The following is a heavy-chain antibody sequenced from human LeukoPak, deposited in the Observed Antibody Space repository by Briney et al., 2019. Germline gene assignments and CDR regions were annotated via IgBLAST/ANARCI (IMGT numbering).Heavy chain of an antibody. J-gene: IGHJ6*02. D-gene: IGHD2-2*01. CDR1: GITSSDYY. CDR3: AAREWGYCSSTSCLEYYYYGMDV. Sequence: PGGSLRLSCAASGITSSDYYMSWIRQAPGKGLEWVSYISSSGTTIYYADSVKGRFTISRDNAKNSLYLQMNSLRAEDTAVYYCAAREWGYCSSTSCLEYYYYGMDVWGQGTTVTVSS. CDR2: ISSSGTTI. V-gene: IGHV3-11*01.